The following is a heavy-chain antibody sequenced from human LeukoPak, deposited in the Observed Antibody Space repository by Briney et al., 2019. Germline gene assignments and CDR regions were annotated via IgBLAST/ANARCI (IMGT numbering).Heavy chain of an antibody. J-gene: IGHJ4*02. V-gene: IGHV3-30-3*01. CDR1: GFTFSSYA. CDR3: ARDSGSYTGLDY. D-gene: IGHD1-26*01. CDR2: ISYDGSNK. Sequence: GGSLRLSCAASGFTFSSYAMHWGPQAPGKGLEWVAVISYDGSNKYYADSVKGRFTISRDNSKNTLYLQMNSLRAEDTAVYYCARDSGSYTGLDYWGQGTLVTVSS.